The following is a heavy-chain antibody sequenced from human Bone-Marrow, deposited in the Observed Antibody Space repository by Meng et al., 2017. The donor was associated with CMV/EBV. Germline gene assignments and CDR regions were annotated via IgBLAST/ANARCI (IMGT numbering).Heavy chain of an antibody. CDR3: AREGYDSGDYIAGDY. Sequence: SESTLSDYYMNWSRQAPGKGLEWVSYISLGGNAIYYTDSVKGRFAISRDNAKNSLYLQMNSLRAEDTAVYYCAREGYDSGDYIAGDYWGQGTLVTVSS. CDR2: ISLGGNAI. D-gene: IGHD3-22*01. CDR1: ESTLSDYY. J-gene: IGHJ4*02. V-gene: IGHV3-11*01.